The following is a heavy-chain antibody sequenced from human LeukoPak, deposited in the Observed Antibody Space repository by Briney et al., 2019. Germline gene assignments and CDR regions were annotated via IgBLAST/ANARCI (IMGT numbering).Heavy chain of an antibody. CDR1: GYTFTSYY. CDR2: INPSGGST. V-gene: IGHV1-46*01. Sequence: AASVQVSCKASGYTFTSYYMHWVRQAPGQGLEWMGIINPSGGSTSYAQKFQGRVTMTRDTSTSTVYMELSSLRSEDTAVYYCARGYYYGSGSGTRAKLYYYYMDVWGKGTTVTISS. D-gene: IGHD3-10*01. J-gene: IGHJ6*03. CDR3: ARGYYYGSGSGTRAKLYYYYMDV.